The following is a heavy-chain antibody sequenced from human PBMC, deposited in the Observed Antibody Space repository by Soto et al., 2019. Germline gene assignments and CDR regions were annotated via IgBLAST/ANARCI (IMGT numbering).Heavy chain of an antibody. D-gene: IGHD1-26*01. CDR2: IYTSGTT. CDR3: AREGASGFGMDV. Sequence: SETLSLTCNVSGGSIMSYYCSCVRHPAVKALEWIGHIYTSGTTNYNPSLKSRATILVDTSKNQFSLKLSSVTAADTAVYYCAREGASGFGMDVWGQGTTVTVSS. J-gene: IGHJ6*02. V-gene: IGHV4-4*07. CDR1: GGSIMSYY.